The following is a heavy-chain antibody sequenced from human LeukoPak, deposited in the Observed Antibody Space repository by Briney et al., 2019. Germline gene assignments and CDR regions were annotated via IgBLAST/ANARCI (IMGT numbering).Heavy chain of an antibody. CDR3: ARGMDCSGISCYIVFQH. J-gene: IGHJ1*01. CDR1: GMTSSGYS. V-gene: IGHV3-48*01. CDR2: IISSGTTI. D-gene: IGHD2-2*02. Sequence: GFLRLSCAASGMTSSGYSMNWVRQAPGKGLEWVSYIISSGTTIYYADSVKGRFTISRDNAKNSLYLQMNSLRAEDTAVYYCARGMDCSGISCYIVFQHWGQGTLVTLSS.